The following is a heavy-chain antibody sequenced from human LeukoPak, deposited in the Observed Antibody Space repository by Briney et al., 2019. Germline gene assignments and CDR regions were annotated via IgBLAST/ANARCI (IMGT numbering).Heavy chain of an antibody. CDR3: AKDRHYYDSSGYSPPDY. J-gene: IGHJ4*02. D-gene: IGHD3-22*01. Sequence: GGSLRLSCAASGFTFSSYAMHWVRQAPGKGLEWVAVISYDGSNKYYADSVKGRFTISRDNSKNTPYLQMNSLRAEDTAVYYCAKDRHYYDSSGYSPPDYWGQGTLVTVSS. CDR2: ISYDGSNK. CDR1: GFTFSSYA. V-gene: IGHV3-30-3*01.